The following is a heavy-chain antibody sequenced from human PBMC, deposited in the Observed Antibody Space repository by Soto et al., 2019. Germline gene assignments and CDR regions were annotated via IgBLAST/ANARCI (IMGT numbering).Heavy chain of an antibody. CDR1: GYTFTSYG. D-gene: IGHD3-3*01. CDR2: ISAYNGNT. CDR3: ARVNLGVVIMRCDY. V-gene: IGHV1-18*01. Sequence: ASVKVSCKASGYTFTSYGISWARQAPGQGLEWMGWISAYNGNTNYAQKLQGRVTMTTDTSTSTAYMELRSLRSDDTAVYYCARVNLGVVIMRCDYWGQGTLVTVSS. J-gene: IGHJ4*02.